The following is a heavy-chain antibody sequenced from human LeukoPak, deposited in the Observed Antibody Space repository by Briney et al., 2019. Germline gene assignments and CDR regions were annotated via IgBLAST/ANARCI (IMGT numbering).Heavy chain of an antibody. Sequence: ASVKVSCKASGYTFTSYYMHWVRQAPGQGLEWMGLINPSGGSTSYAQKFQGRVTMTRDTSTSTVYMELSSLRSEDTAVYYCARVSCSGGSCYSIFFDYWGQGTLVTVSS. D-gene: IGHD2-15*01. J-gene: IGHJ4*02. V-gene: IGHV1-46*01. CDR1: GYTFTSYY. CDR3: ARVSCSGGSCYSIFFDY. CDR2: INPSGGST.